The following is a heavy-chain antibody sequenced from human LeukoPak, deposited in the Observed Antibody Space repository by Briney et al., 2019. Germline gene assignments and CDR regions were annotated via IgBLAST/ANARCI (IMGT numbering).Heavy chain of an antibody. D-gene: IGHD3-3*01. CDR3: AKDERYYGVWSGYYR. Sequence: GGSLRLSCAASGFTFSGYAMSWVRQAPGKGLEWVSAISASGGGTYYADSVKGRFTISRDDSKNTLYLQMNSLRAEDTAVYYCAKDERYYGVWSGYYRWGQGTLVTVSS. J-gene: IGHJ4*02. CDR1: GFTFSGYA. CDR2: ISASGGGT. V-gene: IGHV3-23*01.